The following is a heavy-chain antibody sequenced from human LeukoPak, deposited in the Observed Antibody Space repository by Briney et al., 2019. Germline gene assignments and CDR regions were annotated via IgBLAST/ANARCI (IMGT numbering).Heavy chain of an antibody. J-gene: IGHJ6*03. Sequence: ASVKVSCKASGYTFTGYYMHWVRQAPGQGLEWMGWINPNSGGTNYAQKLQGRVTMTTDTSTSTAYMELRSLRSDDTAVYYCARSQLVFHYYYYYYMDVWGKGTTVTVSS. V-gene: IGHV1-2*02. CDR2: INPNSGGT. CDR1: GYTFTGYY. D-gene: IGHD6-13*01. CDR3: ARSQLVFHYYYYYYMDV.